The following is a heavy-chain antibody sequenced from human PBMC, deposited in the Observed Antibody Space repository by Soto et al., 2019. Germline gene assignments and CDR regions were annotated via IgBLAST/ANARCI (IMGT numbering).Heavy chain of an antibody. Sequence: GGSLRLSCAASGFTFSSYAMHWVRQAPGKGLEWVAVISYDGSSKYYADSVKGRFTISRDNSKNTLYLQMNSLGAEDTAVYYCARGPVKIPDYYYYGMDVWGQGTTVTVSS. CDR3: ARGPVKIPDYYYYGMDV. D-gene: IGHD4-17*01. V-gene: IGHV3-30-3*01. CDR1: GFTFSSYA. CDR2: ISYDGSSK. J-gene: IGHJ6*02.